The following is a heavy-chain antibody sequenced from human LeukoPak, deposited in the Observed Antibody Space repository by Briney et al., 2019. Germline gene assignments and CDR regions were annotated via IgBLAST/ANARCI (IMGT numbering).Heavy chain of an antibody. CDR3: AREGGGVVHDAFDI. V-gene: IGHV3-48*03. D-gene: IGHD3-3*01. J-gene: IGHJ3*02. Sequence: PGGSLRLSCAASGFTFSSYEMNWVRQAPGKGLEWVSYISNSGSTIYYADSVKGRFTISRDNAKNSLYLQMNSLRAEDTAVYYCAREGGGVVHDAFDIWGQGTMVTVSS. CDR1: GFTFSSYE. CDR2: ISNSGSTI.